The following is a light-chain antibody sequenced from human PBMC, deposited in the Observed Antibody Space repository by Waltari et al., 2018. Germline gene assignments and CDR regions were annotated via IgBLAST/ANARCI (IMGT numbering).Light chain of an antibody. CDR2: AAS. Sequence: IQLTQSPSSLSASVGDRVTITCRASQGVNVYLAWYQQKPGKSPKLLIYAASTLQSGVSSGFSGSGSGTDFTLTIYSLQPEDIATYYCQQFNASPRTFGQGTRLEIK. J-gene: IGKJ1*01. CDR3: QQFNASPRT. V-gene: IGKV1-9*01. CDR1: QGVNVY.